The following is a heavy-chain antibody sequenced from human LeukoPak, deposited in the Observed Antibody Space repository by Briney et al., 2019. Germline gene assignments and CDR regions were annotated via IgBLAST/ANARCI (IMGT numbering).Heavy chain of an antibody. V-gene: IGHV4-39*07. CDR3: AHRPYCSGGSCYRHYYYGMDV. CDR2: INHSGST. D-gene: IGHD2-15*01. J-gene: IGHJ6*02. CDR1: GGSISGSSYY. Sequence: SETLSLTCTVSGGSISGSSYYWGWIRQAPGKGLEWIGEINHSGSTNYNPSLKSRVTISVDTSKNQFSLKLSSVTAADTAVYYCAHRPYCSGGSCYRHYYYGMDVWGQGTTVTVSS.